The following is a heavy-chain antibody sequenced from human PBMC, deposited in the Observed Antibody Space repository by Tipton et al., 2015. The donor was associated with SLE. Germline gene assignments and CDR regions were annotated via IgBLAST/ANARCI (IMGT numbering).Heavy chain of an antibody. D-gene: IGHD6-19*01. CDR3: ARQGVRQWLVY. CDR1: GGAFNAYD. J-gene: IGHJ4*02. V-gene: IGHV4-34*01. CDR2: INSFGST. Sequence: TLSLTCDFYGGAFNAYDYHWIRQPPGKGLAWIGKINSFGSTNYSPSLKSRVTMSVDTSKNQFSLKLSSVTAADTAVYYCARQGVRQWLVYWGQGTLVTVSS.